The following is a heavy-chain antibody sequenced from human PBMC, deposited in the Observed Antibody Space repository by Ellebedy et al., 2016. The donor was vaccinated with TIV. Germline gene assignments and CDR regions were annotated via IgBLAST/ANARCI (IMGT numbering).Heavy chain of an antibody. D-gene: IGHD5-18*01. J-gene: IGHJ4*02. V-gene: IGHV1-18*01. CDR1: GYTF. CDR3: ARGAIQLWSSALDY. Sequence: ASVKVSXXASGYTFISWVRQAPGRGLEWMGWISGYNGNTNYAQKLQGRVTMTTDTSTSTAYMELRSLRSDDTAVYYCARGAIQLWSSALDYWGQGTLVTVSS. CDR2: ISGYNGNT.